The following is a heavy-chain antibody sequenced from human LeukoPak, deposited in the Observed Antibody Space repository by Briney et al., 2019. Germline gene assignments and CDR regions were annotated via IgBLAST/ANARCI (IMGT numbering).Heavy chain of an antibody. J-gene: IGHJ4*02. Sequence: SETLSLTCTVSGGSISSCCWSWIRQPPGKALECIAYLYSSGRINYNPSLKSRVTISADTSKNQFSLKLSSVTAADTAVYYCARGQEGATALFDYWGQGILVTVSS. V-gene: IGHV4-4*09. CDR2: LYSSGRI. CDR3: ARGQEGATALFDY. CDR1: GGSISSCC. D-gene: IGHD1-26*01.